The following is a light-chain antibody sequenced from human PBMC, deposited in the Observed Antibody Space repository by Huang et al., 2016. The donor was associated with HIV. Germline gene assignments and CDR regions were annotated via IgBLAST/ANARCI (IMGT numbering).Light chain of an antibody. J-gene: IGKJ1*01. V-gene: IGKV3-20*01. CDR2: AAS. Sequence: EIVLTQSPGTLSLSPGERATLSCGASQTVSHNFLAWYQHKPGQAPRLLIYAASSRATGIPDRFSGSGSRRDFNLTISRLEPEDFAVYYCHQYGTSVGTFGPGTKVDVK. CDR3: HQYGTSVGT. CDR1: QTVSHNF.